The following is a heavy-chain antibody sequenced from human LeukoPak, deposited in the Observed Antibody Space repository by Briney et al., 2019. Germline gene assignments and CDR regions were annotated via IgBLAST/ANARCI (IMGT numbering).Heavy chain of an antibody. Sequence: SETLSLTCTVSGGSIGSGAYYWSWIRQPPGKGLGWIGYIYYSGSTYYNPSLKSRVTISVDASKNQFSLKLSSVTAADTAVYYRARDLGDGYLANDYWGQGTLVTVSS. J-gene: IGHJ4*02. V-gene: IGHV4-31*03. CDR2: IYYSGST. CDR3: ARDLGDGYLANDY. CDR1: GGSIGSGAYY. D-gene: IGHD5-24*01.